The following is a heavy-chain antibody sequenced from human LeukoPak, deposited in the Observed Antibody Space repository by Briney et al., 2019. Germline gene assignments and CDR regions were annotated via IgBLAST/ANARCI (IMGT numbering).Heavy chain of an antibody. CDR1: GYTFTGYY. V-gene: IGHV1-2*02. J-gene: IGHJ4*02. CDR3: ARDQFWGLERQEKEGDY. CDR2: INPNSGGT. D-gene: IGHD1-1*01. Sequence: ASVKVSCKASGYTFTGYYMHWVRQAPGQGLEWMGWINPNSGGTNYAQKFQGRVTMTRDTSISTAYMELSRLRSDDTAVYYCARDQFWGLERQEKEGDYWGQGTLVTVSS.